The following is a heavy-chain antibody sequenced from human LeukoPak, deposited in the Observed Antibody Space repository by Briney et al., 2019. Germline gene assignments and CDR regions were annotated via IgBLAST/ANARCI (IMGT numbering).Heavy chain of an antibody. D-gene: IGHD4-17*01. CDR2: IYSGGST. J-gene: IGHJ4*02. Sequence: GGSLRLSCVASGFTVSSNYMSWVRQAPGKGLEWVSVIYSGGSTYYADSVKGRFTISRDNSKNTLYFQMNSLRAEDTAVYYCARDDYGDYVDWGQGTLVTVSS. CDR1: GFTVSSNY. CDR3: ARDDYGDYVD. V-gene: IGHV3-53*01.